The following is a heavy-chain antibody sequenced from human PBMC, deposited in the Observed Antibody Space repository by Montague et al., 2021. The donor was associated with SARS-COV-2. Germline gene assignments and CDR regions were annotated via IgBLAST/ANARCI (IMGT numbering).Heavy chain of an antibody. CDR1: GGSFSGYY. D-gene: IGHD2-21*02. V-gene: IGHV4-34*01. CDR2: INHSGST. J-gene: IGHJ6*02. Sequence: SETLSLTCAVYGGSFSGYYWSWIRQPPGKGLEWIGEINHSGSTNYNPSLKSRVTISVDTSRNQFSLKLSSVTAAGTAVYYCARGSWHIVVVTAIRDGYYGMDVWGQGTTVTVSS. CDR3: ARGSWHIVVVTAIRDGYYGMDV.